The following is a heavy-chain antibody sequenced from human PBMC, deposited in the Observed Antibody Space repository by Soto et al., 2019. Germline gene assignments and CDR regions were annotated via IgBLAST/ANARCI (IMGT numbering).Heavy chain of an antibody. D-gene: IGHD6-13*01. Sequence: EVQLLESGGGLVQPGGPWDPPCEASGSPFRGIPLAWVRRAQGRGLEWVSAISGSGGSTYYADSVKGRFTISRDNSKNTLYLQMNSLRAEDTAVYYCAKDGSSLNFDYWGQGTLVTVSS. V-gene: IGHV3-23*01. CDR3: AKDGSSLNFDY. CDR1: GSPFRGIP. J-gene: IGHJ4*02. CDR2: ISGSGGST.